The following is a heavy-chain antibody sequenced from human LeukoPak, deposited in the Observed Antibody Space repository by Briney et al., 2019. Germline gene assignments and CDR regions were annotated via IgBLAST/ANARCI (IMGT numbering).Heavy chain of an antibody. D-gene: IGHD2-8*01. Sequence: GSLRLSCAASGFTFSSYAMSWVRQAPGKGLEWVSAISGSGGSTYYADSVKGRFTISRDNSKNTLYLQMNSLRAEDTAVYYCAKIRAFPRNIVLMVYADPYYFDYWGQGTLVTVSS. CDR3: AKIRAFPRNIVLMVYADPYYFDY. J-gene: IGHJ4*02. CDR1: GFTFSSYA. CDR2: ISGSGGST. V-gene: IGHV3-23*01.